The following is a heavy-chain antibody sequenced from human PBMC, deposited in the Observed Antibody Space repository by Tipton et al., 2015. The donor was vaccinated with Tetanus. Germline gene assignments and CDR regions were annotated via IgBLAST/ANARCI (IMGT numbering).Heavy chain of an antibody. V-gene: IGHV4-59*01. CDR2: IYYSGSI. CDR1: GGSITNSH. J-gene: IGHJ6*02. CDR3: ARMQRYGMDV. D-gene: IGHD6-25*01. Sequence: LRLSCTVSGGSITNSHWSWIRQPPGKRLEWIGYIYYSGSINCNPSLKSRVTIAVDTPKNQLSLKLSSVTAADTAVYYCARMQRYGMDVWGQGTTVTVSS.